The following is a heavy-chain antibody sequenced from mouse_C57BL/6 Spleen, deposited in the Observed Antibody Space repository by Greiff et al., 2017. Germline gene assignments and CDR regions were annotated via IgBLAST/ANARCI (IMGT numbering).Heavy chain of an antibody. Sequence: VQLKQSGPELVKPGASVKMSCKASGYTFTDYNMHWVKQSHGKSLAWIGYINPNNGGTSYNQKFKGKATLTVNKSSSTAYMELRSLTSEDSAVYYCAREEDLAWFAYWGQGTLVTVSA. CDR1: GYTFTDYN. CDR3: AREEDLAWFAY. CDR2: INPNNGGT. J-gene: IGHJ3*01. V-gene: IGHV1-22*01.